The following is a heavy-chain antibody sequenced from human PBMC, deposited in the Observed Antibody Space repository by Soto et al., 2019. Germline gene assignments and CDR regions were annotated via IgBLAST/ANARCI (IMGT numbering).Heavy chain of an antibody. Sequence: ASVKVSCKASGYTFTSYARHWVRQAPGQRLEWMGWINAGNGNTKYSQKFQGRVTITRDTSASTAYMELSSLRSEDTAVYYCARGGDFWSGYYLIYGMDVLGQRTTVTVSS. CDR1: GYTFTSYA. J-gene: IGHJ6*02. CDR2: INAGNGNT. D-gene: IGHD3-3*01. CDR3: ARGGDFWSGYYLIYGMDV. V-gene: IGHV1-3*01.